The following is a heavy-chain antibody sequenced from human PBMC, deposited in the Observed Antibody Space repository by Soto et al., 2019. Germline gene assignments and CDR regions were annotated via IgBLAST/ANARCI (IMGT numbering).Heavy chain of an antibody. D-gene: IGHD6-13*01. V-gene: IGHV1-18*01. J-gene: IGHJ4*02. CDR1: GYTFTSYG. CDR2: ISAYNGNT. CDR3: ARVPHFIAAAGLDY. Sequence: ALVKVSCKASGYTFTSYGISWVRQAPGQGLEWMGWISAYNGNTNYAQKLQGRVTMTTDTSTSTAYMELRSLRSDDTAVYYCARVPHFIAAAGLDYWGQGTLVTVSS.